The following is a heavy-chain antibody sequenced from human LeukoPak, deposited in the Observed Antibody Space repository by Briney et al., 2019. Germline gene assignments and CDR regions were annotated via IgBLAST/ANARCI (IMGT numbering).Heavy chain of an antibody. V-gene: IGHV3-23*01. CDR2: ISGRGDST. CDR3: ARGGGYGSGSHYYFDY. D-gene: IGHD3-10*01. J-gene: IGHJ4*02. Sequence: GGSLRLSCAGSGFTFITYAMNWVRQAPGKGLEWVSAISGRGDSTYYADFVKGRFIISRDNSKNTLYLQMNSLRAEDTAVYFCARGGGYGSGSHYYFDYWGQGTLVTVSS. CDR1: GFTFITYA.